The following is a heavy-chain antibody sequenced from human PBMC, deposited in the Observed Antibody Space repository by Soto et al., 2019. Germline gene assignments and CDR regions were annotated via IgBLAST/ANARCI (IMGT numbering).Heavy chain of an antibody. CDR2: INLNSGGT. CDR1: GDTFTASS. V-gene: IGHV1-2*02. D-gene: IGHD2-8*01. J-gene: IGHJ6*02. CDR3: ARGHSTDCSNGVCSSFYNHEMDV. Sequence: ASVKVSCKASGDTFTASSLHWVRQAPRQGLEWMGWINLNSGGTYSAQKFQGRVTMTRDTSIRPAYMDLTRLRSDDTAVYYCARGHSTDCSNGVCSSFYNHEMDVWGQGTPITV.